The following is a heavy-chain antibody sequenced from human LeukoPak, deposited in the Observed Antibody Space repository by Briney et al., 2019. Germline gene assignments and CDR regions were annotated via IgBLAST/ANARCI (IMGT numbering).Heavy chain of an antibody. Sequence: PGGSLRLSCAASGFTFSSYAMSWVRQAPGKGLEWVAAISGSGGSTYYADSVKGRFSISRDNSKNTMYLQMNRMRAEDAAVDYCAKRVPGTAIRKREVYFDYWGQGTLVTVSS. CDR3: AKRVPGTAIRKREVYFDY. V-gene: IGHV3-23*01. D-gene: IGHD5-18*01. J-gene: IGHJ4*02. CDR1: GFTFSSYA. CDR2: ISGSGGST.